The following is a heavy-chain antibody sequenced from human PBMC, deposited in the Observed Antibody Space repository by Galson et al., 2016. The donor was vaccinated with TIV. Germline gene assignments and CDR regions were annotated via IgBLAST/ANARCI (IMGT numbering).Heavy chain of an antibody. CDR1: GFSFSDYY. Sequence: SLRLSCAVSGFSFSDYYMSWIRQAPGKGLEWVSYISRSGSAIYYSDSVKGRFTISRDNAKNSLYLQMNSLRAEDTAVYYCATGDTYDVPTDYGGQGTLVTVSS. CDR3: ATGDTYDVPTDY. J-gene: IGHJ4*02. CDR2: ISRSGSAI. D-gene: IGHD3-10*02. V-gene: IGHV3-11*01.